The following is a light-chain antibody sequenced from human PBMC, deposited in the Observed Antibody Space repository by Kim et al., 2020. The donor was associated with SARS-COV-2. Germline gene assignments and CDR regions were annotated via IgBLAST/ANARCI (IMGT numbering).Light chain of an antibody. CDR1: QSISVW. CDR3: QQYKSHPYT. CDR2: KTS. V-gene: IGKV1-5*03. J-gene: IGKJ2*01. Sequence: DIQMTQSPSTLSASVGDRVTITCRASQSISVWLAWYQQKPGKAPKLLIYKTSNLEDGVPSRFSGSGSGTEFTLTISSLQPDDFATYSCQQYKSHPYTFGQGTKLEI.